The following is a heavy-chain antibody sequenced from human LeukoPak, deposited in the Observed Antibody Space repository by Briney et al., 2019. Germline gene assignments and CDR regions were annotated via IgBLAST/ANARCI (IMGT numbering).Heavy chain of an antibody. V-gene: IGHV1-69*05. CDR3: AREEAAAALPFDY. CDR1: GGTFSSYA. J-gene: IGHJ4*02. Sequence: ASVKVSCKASGGTFSSYAISWVRQAPGQGLEWMGRIIPIFGTANSAQKFQGRVTITTDESTSTAYMELSSLRSEDTAVYYCAREEAAAALPFDYWGQGNLVTVSS. CDR2: IIPIFGTA. D-gene: IGHD6-13*01.